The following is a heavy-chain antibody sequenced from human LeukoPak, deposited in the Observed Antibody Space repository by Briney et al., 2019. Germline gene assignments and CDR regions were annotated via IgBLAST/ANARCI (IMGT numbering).Heavy chain of an antibody. CDR2: IRYDGSNK. CDR3: AKVRAYYFDY. D-gene: IGHD1-26*01. J-gene: IGHJ4*02. V-gene: IGHV3-30*02. Sequence: PGGSLRLSCAASGFTFSSYAMSWARQAPGKGLEWVAFIRYDGSNKYYADSVKGRFTISRDNSKNTLYLQMNSLRAEDTAVYYCAKVRAYYFDYWGQGTLVTVSS. CDR1: GFTFSSYA.